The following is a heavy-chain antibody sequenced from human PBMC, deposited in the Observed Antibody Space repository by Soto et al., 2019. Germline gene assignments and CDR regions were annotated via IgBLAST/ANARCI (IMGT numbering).Heavy chain of an antibody. J-gene: IGHJ6*03. CDR3: ARDEVPITMVRGVTDYYYYMDV. CDR2: IWYDGSNK. V-gene: IGHV3-33*01. Sequence: GGSLRLSCAASGFTFSSYGMHWVRQAPGKGLEWVAVIWYDGSNKYYADSVKGRFTISRDNSKNTLYLQMNSLRAEDTAVYYCARDEVPITMVRGVTDYYYYMDVWGKGTTVTVSS. CDR1: GFTFSSYG. D-gene: IGHD3-10*01.